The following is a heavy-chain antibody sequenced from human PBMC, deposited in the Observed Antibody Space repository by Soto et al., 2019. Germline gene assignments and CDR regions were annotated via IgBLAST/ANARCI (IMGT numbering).Heavy chain of an antibody. V-gene: IGHV3-23*01. CDR3: SGGVWDYYYYYGMDV. CDR2: ISGSGGST. D-gene: IGHD3-16*01. Sequence: GGSLRLSCAASGFTFSSYAMSWVRQAPGKGLEWVSAISGSGGSTYYADSAKGRFTISRDNSKNTLYLQMNSLRAEDTAVYYCSGGVWDYYYYYGMDVWGQGTTVTVSS. J-gene: IGHJ6*02. CDR1: GFTFSSYA.